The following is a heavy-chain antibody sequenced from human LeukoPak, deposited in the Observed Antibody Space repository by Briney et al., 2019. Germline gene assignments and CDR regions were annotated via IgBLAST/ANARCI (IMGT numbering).Heavy chain of an antibody. Sequence: SETLSLTCTVSGGSISSYYWSWIRQPAGKGLECIGRIYTSGSTNYNPSLKSRVTMSVDTSKKQFSLKLSSVTAADAAVYYCAREVAEFWSGYFSYYFDYWGQGVLVTVSS. CDR1: GGSISSYY. D-gene: IGHD3-3*01. CDR2: IYTSGST. J-gene: IGHJ4*02. V-gene: IGHV4-4*07. CDR3: AREVAEFWSGYFSYYFDY.